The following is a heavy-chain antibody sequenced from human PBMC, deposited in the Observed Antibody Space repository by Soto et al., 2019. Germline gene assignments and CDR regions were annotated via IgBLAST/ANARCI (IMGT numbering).Heavy chain of an antibody. CDR2: ISSSGTSM. D-gene: IGHD3-16*01. J-gene: IGHJ4*02. Sequence: EVQLVESAGGLVKPGGSLRLSCAISGFTFSTYSMNWVRQAPGKGLRWVSSISSSGTSMYYADSVKCRFTISRDNATKSVHLQMNLLRAVATAFSYCTRGKRGIHYRSDYWGQGTLVTVSS. V-gene: IGHV3-21*01. CDR1: GFTFSTYS. CDR3: TRGKRGIHYRSDY.